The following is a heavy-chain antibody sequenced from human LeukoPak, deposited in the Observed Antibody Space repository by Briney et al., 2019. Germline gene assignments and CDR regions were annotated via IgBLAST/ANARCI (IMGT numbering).Heavy chain of an antibody. Sequence: ASVNVSFKTSGYSFILYGISWVRQAPGQGPEWMGWISTSTGDTKYTQKFQGRVTLTTDTSTSTAYMELSSLRSDDTAVYYCARGGYYGLGNDFRFDPWGQGTLVTVSS. CDR1: GYSFILYG. CDR3: ARGGYYGLGNDFRFDP. V-gene: IGHV1-18*01. J-gene: IGHJ5*02. D-gene: IGHD3-10*01. CDR2: ISTSTGDT.